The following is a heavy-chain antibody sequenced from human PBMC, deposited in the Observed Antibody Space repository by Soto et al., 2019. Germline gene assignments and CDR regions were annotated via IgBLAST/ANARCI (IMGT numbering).Heavy chain of an antibody. CDR2: IFYSGTT. D-gene: IGHD3-3*01. V-gene: IGHV4-59*01. CDR3: AREDDFWSGYLAY. J-gene: IGHJ4*02. Sequence: SETLSLTCTVSGGSISNYYWSWIRQPPGKGLEWIGYIFYSGTTNYNPSLKSQVTISVDTSKNQFSLKLNSVTAADTAVYYCAREDDFWSGYLAYWGQGTLVTVSS. CDR1: GGSISNYY.